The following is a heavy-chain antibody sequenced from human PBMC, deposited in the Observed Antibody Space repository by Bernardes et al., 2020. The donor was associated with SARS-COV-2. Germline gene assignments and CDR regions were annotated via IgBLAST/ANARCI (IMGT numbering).Heavy chain of an antibody. CDR3: ARHGAGEDLSYFDY. D-gene: IGHD3-16*01. V-gene: IGHV4-30-4*01. CDR1: GVSISSGDYY. Sequence: SETLSLTCSVSGVSISSGDYYWSWVRQPPGKGLEWIGYIYYGGTSYYNSSLKSRATISIDTSKNQFSLKLTSLTAADTAVYYCARHGAGEDLSYFDYWGRGTLVTVSS. J-gene: IGHJ4*02. CDR2: IYYGGTS.